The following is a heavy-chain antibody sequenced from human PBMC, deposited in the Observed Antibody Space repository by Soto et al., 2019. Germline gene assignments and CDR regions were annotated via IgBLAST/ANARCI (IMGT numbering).Heavy chain of an antibody. J-gene: IGHJ6*03. D-gene: IGHD3-10*01. CDR1: GYTFAGYY. Sequence: ASVKVSCKASGYTFAGYYMHWVRQAPGQGLEWMGWINPNSGGTNYAQKFQGWVTMTRDTSISTAYMELSRLRSDDTAVYYCARGPMVRGIDYYYYMDVWGKGTTVTVSS. CDR2: INPNSGGT. V-gene: IGHV1-2*04. CDR3: ARGPMVRGIDYYYYMDV.